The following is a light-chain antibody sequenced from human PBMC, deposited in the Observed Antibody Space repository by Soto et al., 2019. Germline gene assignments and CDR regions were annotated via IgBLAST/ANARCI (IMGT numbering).Light chain of an antibody. CDR3: QVWDISSGHVV. CDR1: NIGSKS. V-gene: IGLV3-21*01. CDR2: YDS. J-gene: IGLJ3*02. Sequence: SSELTQPPSVSVAPGKTASVACGGSNIGSKSVHWYQKKSGQAPVLVMYYDSDRPSGIPERFSGSNSGNTATLTISRVEAGDEADDYWQVWDISSGHVVFGGGTKLTVL.